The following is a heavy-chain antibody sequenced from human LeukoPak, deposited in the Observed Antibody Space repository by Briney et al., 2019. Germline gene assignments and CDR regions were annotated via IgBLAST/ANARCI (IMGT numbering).Heavy chain of an antibody. D-gene: IGHD3-9*01. CDR2: IRYDGSNK. Sequence: GGSLRLSCAASGFTLRSYWMSWVRQAPGKGLEWVAFIRYDGSNKYYADSVKGRFAISRDNSKNTLYLQMNSLRAEDTAVYYCAKDSLRYSDWLSIFDYWGQGTLVTVSS. J-gene: IGHJ4*02. CDR1: GFTLRSYW. CDR3: AKDSLRYSDWLSIFDY. V-gene: IGHV3-30*02.